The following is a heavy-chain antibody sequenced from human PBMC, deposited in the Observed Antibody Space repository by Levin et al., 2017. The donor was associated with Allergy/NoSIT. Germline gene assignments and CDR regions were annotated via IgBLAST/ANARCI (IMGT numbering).Heavy chain of an antibody. V-gene: IGHV3-23*01. CDR1: GFTFSSYA. D-gene: IGHD3-10*01. CDR2: ISGSGGST. J-gene: IGHJ6*02. Sequence: GGSLRLSCAASGFTFSSYAMSWVRQAPGKGLEWVSAISGSGGSTYYADSVKGRFTISRDNSKNTLYLQMNSLRAEDTAVYYCAKSIGDVLLWFGELFEGQGYGMDGWGQGTTVTVSS. CDR3: AKSIGDVLLWFGELFEGQGYGMDG.